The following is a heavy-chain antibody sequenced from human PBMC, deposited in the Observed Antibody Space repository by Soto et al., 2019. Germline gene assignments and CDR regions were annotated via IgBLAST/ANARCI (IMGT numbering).Heavy chain of an antibody. CDR2: IYSGGST. J-gene: IGHJ4*02. V-gene: IGHV3-66*01. CDR1: GFTVSSNY. CDR3: ARGPTQADFDY. Sequence: GGSLRLSCAASGFTVSSNYMIWVRQAPGKGLEWVSVIYSGGSTYYADSVKGRFTISRDNSKNTLYLQMNSLRAEDTAVYYCARGPTQADFDYWGQGPRSPSPQ.